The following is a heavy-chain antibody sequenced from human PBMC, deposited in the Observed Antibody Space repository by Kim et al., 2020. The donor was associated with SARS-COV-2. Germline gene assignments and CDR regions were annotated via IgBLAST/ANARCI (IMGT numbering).Heavy chain of an antibody. J-gene: IGHJ6*02. CDR1: GYIFINYG. Sequence: ASVKVSCKTSGYIFINYGFSWVRQAPGQGLEWMGWINTYNNKTKYAQRVEGRVTLTTETATSTAYMELRSLRFDDTAVYYCATVEPGLFYTGIRYNMDVWGQGTTVIVSS. V-gene: IGHV1-18*04. D-gene: IGHD1-20*01. CDR2: INTYNNKT. CDR3: ATVEPGLFYTGIRYNMDV.